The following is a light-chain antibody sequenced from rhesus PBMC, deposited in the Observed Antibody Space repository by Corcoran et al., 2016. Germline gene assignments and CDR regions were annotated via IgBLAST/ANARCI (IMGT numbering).Light chain of an antibody. CDR1: QSVSRS. CDR2: NAS. CDR3: QNYSSSPYS. J-gene: IGKJ2*01. V-gene: IGKV3-53*02. Sequence: IVLTQSPATLSLSPGERATLSCRASQSVSRSLAWYQQKPDQAPRLLIYNASSRAPGVPDRFSGSGSGTDFTLTISSLEPEDFAVYYCQNYSSSPYSFGQGTKVEIK.